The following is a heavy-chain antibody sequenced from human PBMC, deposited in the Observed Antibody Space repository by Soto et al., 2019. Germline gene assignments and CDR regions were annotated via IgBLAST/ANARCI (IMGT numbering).Heavy chain of an antibody. J-gene: IGHJ4*02. CDR3: ATLNSFGSDY. CDR2: ISNDENIK. Sequence: GGSLRLSCVAPGFNFGNFGMHWVRQAPGKGLEWVAVISNDENIKQYADSVRGRIVIARDNSKNALYLQLTSLRAEDTAIYYCATLNSFGSDYWGRGTLVTVSS. CDR1: GFNFGNFG. D-gene: IGHD5-18*01. V-gene: IGHV3-33*01.